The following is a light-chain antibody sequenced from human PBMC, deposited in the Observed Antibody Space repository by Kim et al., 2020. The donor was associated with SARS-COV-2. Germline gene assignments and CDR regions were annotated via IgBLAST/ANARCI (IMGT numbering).Light chain of an antibody. Sequence: SYELTQPPSVSVSPGQTASITCSGDKLGDKYACWYQQKPGQSPVLVIYQDSKRPSGIPERFSGSNSGNTATLTISGTQAMDEADYYCQAWDSSHVVFGGGTNLTVL. CDR3: QAWDSSHVV. CDR1: KLGDKY. J-gene: IGLJ2*01. V-gene: IGLV3-1*01. CDR2: QDS.